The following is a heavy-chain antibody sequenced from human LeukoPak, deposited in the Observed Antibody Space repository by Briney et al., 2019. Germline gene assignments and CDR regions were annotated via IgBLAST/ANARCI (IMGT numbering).Heavy chain of an antibody. J-gene: IGHJ3*02. V-gene: IGHV3-23*01. D-gene: IGHD5-12*01. Sequence: GGSLRLSCASSGFTFTSYAVSWVRQAPGKGLEWVSTISYSGGTTYHTDSVKGRFTISRDNSKNTLYLQMNSLRAEDTAVYYCATTYDYAFDIWGQGTMVTVSS. CDR1: GFTFTSYA. CDR3: ATTYDYAFDI. CDR2: ISYSGGTT.